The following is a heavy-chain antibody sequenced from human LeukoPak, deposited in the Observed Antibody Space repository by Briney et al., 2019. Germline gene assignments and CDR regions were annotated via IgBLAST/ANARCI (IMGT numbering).Heavy chain of an antibody. Sequence: PGGSLRLSCAASGFTFSSYAMSGVRQAPGKGLEWVSAISGSGGSTYYADSVKGRFTISRDNSKNTLYLQMNSLRAEDTAVYYCAKDMSDHYLVRGVIGFDYWGQGTLVTVSS. CDR3: AKDMSDHYLVRGVIGFDY. CDR2: ISGSGGST. V-gene: IGHV3-23*01. D-gene: IGHD3-10*01. CDR1: GFTFSSYA. J-gene: IGHJ4*02.